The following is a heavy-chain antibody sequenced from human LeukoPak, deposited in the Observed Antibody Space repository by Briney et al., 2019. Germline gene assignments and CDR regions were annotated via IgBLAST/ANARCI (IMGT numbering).Heavy chain of an antibody. Sequence: ASVKVSCKASGYTFTNYYMHWVRQAPGQGLEWMGIINPSGGSTSYAQKFQGRVTMTRDTSTSTVYMELSSLRSEDTAVYYCARDRTPGGGYYYMDVWGKGTTVTISS. D-gene: IGHD4-23*01. V-gene: IGHV1-46*01. CDR1: GYTFTNYY. CDR2: INPSGGST. CDR3: ARDRTPGGGYYYMDV. J-gene: IGHJ6*03.